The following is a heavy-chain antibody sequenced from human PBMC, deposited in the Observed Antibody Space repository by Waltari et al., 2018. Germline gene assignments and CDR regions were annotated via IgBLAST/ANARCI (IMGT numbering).Heavy chain of an antibody. Sequence: QVQLVQSGAEVKKPGASVKVSCKASGYTFTGYYMHWVRQAPGQGLEWMGWINPNSGGTNYAQKFQGRVTMTRGTSISTAYMELSRLRSDDTAVYYCARVRRIEWELPPYFDYWGQGTLVTVSS. CDR3: ARVRRIEWELPPYFDY. V-gene: IGHV1-2*02. CDR1: GYTFTGYY. CDR2: INPNSGGT. D-gene: IGHD1-26*01. J-gene: IGHJ4*02.